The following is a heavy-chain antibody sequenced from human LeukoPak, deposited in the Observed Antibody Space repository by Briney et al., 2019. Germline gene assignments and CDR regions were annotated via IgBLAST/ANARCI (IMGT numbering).Heavy chain of an antibody. CDR2: IRSKAYGGTT. Sequence: GPCLTPARTASASTFGDYAMSSVRQAPGKGREWVGFIRSKAYGGTTEYAASVKGRFTISRDDSKSIAYLQMNSLKTEDTAVYYCTRDPYGDYAMYYFDYWGQGTLVTVSS. CDR3: TRDPYGDYAMYYFDY. CDR1: ASTFGDYA. D-gene: IGHD4-17*01. V-gene: IGHV3-49*04. J-gene: IGHJ4*02.